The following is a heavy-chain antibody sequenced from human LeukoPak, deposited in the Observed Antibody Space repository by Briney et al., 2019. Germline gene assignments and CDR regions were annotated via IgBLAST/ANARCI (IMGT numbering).Heavy chain of an antibody. Sequence: SETLSLTCTVSGYSISSGYYWGWIRQPPGKGLEWIGSIYHSGSTYYNPSLKSRVTISVDTSKNQFSLKLSSVTAADTAVYYCAKSSRPVTAMAFFDYWGQGTLVTVSS. CDR3: AKSSRPVTAMAFFDY. V-gene: IGHV4-38-2*02. CDR1: GYSISSGYY. D-gene: IGHD5-18*01. J-gene: IGHJ4*02. CDR2: IYHSGST.